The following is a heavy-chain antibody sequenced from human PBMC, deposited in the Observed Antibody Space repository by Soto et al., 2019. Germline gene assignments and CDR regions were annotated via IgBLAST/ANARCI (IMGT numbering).Heavy chain of an antibody. CDR1: GYTFTSYG. Sequence: QVQLVQSGAEVKKPGASVKVSCKASGYTFTSYGISWVRQAPGQGLEWMGWISAYNGNTNYAQKLQGRVTMTTDTSXGXXYMELRSLRSDDTAVYYCARDRVGATTRYGTRFDYWGQGTLVTVSS. CDR2: ISAYNGNT. CDR3: ARDRVGATTRYGTRFDY. D-gene: IGHD1-26*01. V-gene: IGHV1-18*01. J-gene: IGHJ4*02.